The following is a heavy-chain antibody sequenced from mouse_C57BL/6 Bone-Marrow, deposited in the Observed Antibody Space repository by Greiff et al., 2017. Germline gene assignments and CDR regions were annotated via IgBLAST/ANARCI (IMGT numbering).Heavy chain of an antibody. CDR2: ISNKANGYTT. D-gene: IGHD1-1*01. CDR3: ARYYYGFDY. V-gene: IGHV7-3*01. J-gene: IGHJ2*01. Sequence: EVKLVESGGGLVQPGGSLSLSCAASGFTFTDYYMSWVRQPPGKALEWLGFISNKANGYTTEYSASVKGRLTISRDNSQSILLLQLNALGAEASASYCCARYYYGFDYWGQGTTLTVSS. CDR1: GFTFTDYY.